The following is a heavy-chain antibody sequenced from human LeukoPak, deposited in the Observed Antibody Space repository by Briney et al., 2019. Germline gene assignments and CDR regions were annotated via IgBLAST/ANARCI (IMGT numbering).Heavy chain of an antibody. J-gene: IGHJ4*02. D-gene: IGHD6-6*01. Sequence: GGSLRLSCAASGSTFSSYEMNWVRQAPGKGLEWVSYISSSGSTIYYADSVKGRFTISRDNAKNSLYLQMNSLRAEDTAVYYCARGIAARRGGYFDYWGQGTLVTVSS. CDR3: ARGIAARRGGYFDY. V-gene: IGHV3-48*03. CDR2: ISSSGSTI. CDR1: GSTFSSYE.